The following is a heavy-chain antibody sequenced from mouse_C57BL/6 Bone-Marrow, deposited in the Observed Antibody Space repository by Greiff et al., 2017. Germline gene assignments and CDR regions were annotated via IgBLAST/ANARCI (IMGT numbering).Heavy chain of an antibody. J-gene: IGHJ3*01. V-gene: IGHV1-42*01. CDR3: ARGSKVAY. CDR1: GYSFTGYY. D-gene: IGHD2-5*01. CDR2: INPSTGGT. Sequence: VQLQQSGPELVKPGASVKISCKASGYSFTGYYMNWVKQSPEKSLEWIGEINPSTGGTTYNQKFKAKATLTVDKSSSTAYMQLKSLTSEDSAVYYCARGSKVAYWGQGTLGTVSA.